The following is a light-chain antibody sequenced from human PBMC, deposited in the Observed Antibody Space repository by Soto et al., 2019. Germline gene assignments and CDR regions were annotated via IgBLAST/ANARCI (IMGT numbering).Light chain of an antibody. CDR2: DAS. CDR1: QSISSY. CDR3: QQRSNLVT. V-gene: IGKV3-11*01. J-gene: IGKJ1*01. Sequence: EIVLTQSPVTLSLSPGERATLSCRASQSISSYLAWYQQKPGQAPRLLIYDASNRATGVPARFSGSGSGTDFTPTISSLEPEDFAVYYCQQRSNLVTFGQGTKVEIK.